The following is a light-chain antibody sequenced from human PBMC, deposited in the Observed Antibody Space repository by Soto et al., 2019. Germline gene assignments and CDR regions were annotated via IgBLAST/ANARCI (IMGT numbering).Light chain of an antibody. V-gene: IGLV2-11*01. CDR2: EVS. J-gene: IGLJ2*01. Sequence: QSVLTQPRSVSGSPGQSVTISCTGTSSDVVGYNYVSWYQQHPGKAPKLMIYEVSKRPSGAPDRFSGSKSGNTASLTISGLQTEDEADYYCCSYAGTYTVLFGGGTQLTVL. CDR3: CSYAGTYTVL. CDR1: SSDVVGYNY.